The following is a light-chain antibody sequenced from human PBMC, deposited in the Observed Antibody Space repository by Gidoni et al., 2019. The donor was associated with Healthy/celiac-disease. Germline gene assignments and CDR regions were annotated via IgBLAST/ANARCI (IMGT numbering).Light chain of an antibody. CDR2: RAA. J-gene: IGKJ1*01. Sequence: EIVMTQSPATLSVSPGERATLSCRASQSVSSNLAWYKQQPGQAPRRLIYRAATRATGIAAKFSGSGSATEFTLTISSLQSEDFAVYYCQQYNNWPPWTFGQGTKVEIK. CDR3: QQYNNWPPWT. CDR1: QSVSSN. V-gene: IGKV3-15*01.